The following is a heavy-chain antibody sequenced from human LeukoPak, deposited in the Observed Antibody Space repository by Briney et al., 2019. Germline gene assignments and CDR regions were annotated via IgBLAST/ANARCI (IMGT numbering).Heavy chain of an antibody. CDR2: ISGSGGST. Sequence: AGGSLRLSCAASGFTFSSYAMSWVRQAPGKGLEWVSAISGSGGSTYYADSVKGRFTISRDNSKNTLYLQMNSLRAEDTAVYYCAKDPILTGYYSTFDYWGQGTLVTVSS. D-gene: IGHD3-9*01. CDR3: AKDPILTGYYSTFDY. J-gene: IGHJ4*02. CDR1: GFTFSSYA. V-gene: IGHV3-23*01.